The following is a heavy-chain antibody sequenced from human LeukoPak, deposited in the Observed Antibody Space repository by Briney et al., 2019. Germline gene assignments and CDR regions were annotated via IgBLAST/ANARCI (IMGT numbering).Heavy chain of an antibody. J-gene: IGHJ4*02. V-gene: IGHV3-23*01. CDR2: ISGSGGST. CDR3: AREYDFWSGYYIDY. Sequence: QAGGSLRLSCAASGFTFSSYAMSWVRQAPGKGLEWVSAISGSGGSTYYADSVKGRFTISRDNSKNTLYLQMNSLRAEDTAVYYCAREYDFWSGYYIDYWGQGTLVTVSS. D-gene: IGHD3-3*01. CDR1: GFTFSSYA.